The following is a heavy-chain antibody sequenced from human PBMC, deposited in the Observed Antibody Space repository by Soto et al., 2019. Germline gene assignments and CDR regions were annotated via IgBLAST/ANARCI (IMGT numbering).Heavy chain of an antibody. J-gene: IGHJ6*02. CDR2: IYYSGST. CDR1: GGSISSYY. V-gene: IGHV4-59*01. CDR3: ARGDLGYCISTSCYSPVPYYYYGMDV. Sequence: SETLSLTCTVSGGSISSYYWSWIRQPPGKGLEWIGYIYYSGSTNYNPSLKSRVTISVDTSKNQFSLKLSSVTAADTAVYYCARGDLGYCISTSCYSPVPYYYYGMDVWGQGTTVTVSS. D-gene: IGHD2-2*02.